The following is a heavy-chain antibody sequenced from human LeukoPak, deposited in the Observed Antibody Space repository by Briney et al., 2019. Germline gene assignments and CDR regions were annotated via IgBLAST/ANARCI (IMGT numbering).Heavy chain of an antibody. CDR3: AKDHVGTITLRYFDS. J-gene: IGHJ4*02. CDR2: ITGRGDNT. CDR1: GFIFGSSA. V-gene: IGHV3-23*01. Sequence: GGSLRLPCAASGFIFGSSAMSWLRQAPGKGLQWVSTITGRGDNTYYADSLKGRFSISRDNSKDTLYLLMNSLSADDTATYYCAKDHVGTITLRYFDSWGQGTLVTISS. D-gene: IGHD1-26*01.